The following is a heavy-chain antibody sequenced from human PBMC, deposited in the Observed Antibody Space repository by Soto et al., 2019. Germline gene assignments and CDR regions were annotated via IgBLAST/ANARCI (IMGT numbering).Heavy chain of an antibody. D-gene: IGHD6-19*01. Sequence: QVQLVESGGGVVQPGRSLRLSCAASGFTFSSYGMHWVRQAPGKGLEWVAVISYDGSNKYYADSVKGRFTISRDNSKNTLYLQMNSLRAEDTAVYYCAKDLGHNSGWLGLFDYWGQGTLVTVSS. CDR1: GFTFSSYG. CDR2: ISYDGSNK. CDR3: AKDLGHNSGWLGLFDY. V-gene: IGHV3-30*18. J-gene: IGHJ4*02.